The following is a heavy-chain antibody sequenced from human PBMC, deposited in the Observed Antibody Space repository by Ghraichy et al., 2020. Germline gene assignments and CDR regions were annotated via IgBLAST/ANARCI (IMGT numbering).Heavy chain of an antibody. D-gene: IGHD2-8*01. J-gene: IGHJ4*02. Sequence: GGSLRLSCAASGFTFSSYEMNWVRQAPGKGLEWVSYISSSGSTIYYADSVKGRFTISRDNAKNSLYLQMNSLRAEDTAVYYCAREDIVLGWPQDYWGQGTLVTVSS. CDR2: ISSSGSTI. V-gene: IGHV3-48*03. CDR1: GFTFSSYE. CDR3: AREDIVLGWPQDY.